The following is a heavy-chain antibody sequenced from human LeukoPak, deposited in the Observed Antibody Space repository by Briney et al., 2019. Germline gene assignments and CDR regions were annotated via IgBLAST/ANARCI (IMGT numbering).Heavy chain of an antibody. CDR3: ARHQLGYCSSTSCPFDY. J-gene: IGHJ4*02. V-gene: IGHV4-39*01. D-gene: IGHD2-2*01. Sequence: PSETLSLTCTVSGGSISSSSYYWGWIRQPPGKGLEWIGSIYYSGSTYYNPSLKSRVTISVDTSKNQFSLKLSSVTAADTAVYYCARHQLGYCSSTSCPFDYWGQGTLVTVSS. CDR1: GGSISSSSYY. CDR2: IYYSGST.